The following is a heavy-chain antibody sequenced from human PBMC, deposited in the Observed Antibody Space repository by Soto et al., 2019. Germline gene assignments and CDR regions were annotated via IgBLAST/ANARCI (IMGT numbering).Heavy chain of an antibody. J-gene: IGHJ4*02. CDR2: INPNSGGT. CDR3: ASAAVTGTAGLDF. V-gene: IGHV1-2*02. D-gene: IGHD6-19*01. Sequence: ASVKVSCKASGYTFTGYYMHWVRQAPGQGLEWMGWINPNSGGTNYAQKLQGRVTMTRDPSISTAYMELSRLRSDDTAVYYCASAAVTGTAGLDFWGQGTQVTVSS. CDR1: GYTFTGYY.